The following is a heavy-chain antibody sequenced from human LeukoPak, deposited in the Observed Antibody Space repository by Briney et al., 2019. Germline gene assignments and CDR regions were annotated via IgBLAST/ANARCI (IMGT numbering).Heavy chain of an antibody. J-gene: IGHJ4*02. CDR1: GFTFRDYY. Sequence: GGSLRLSCEASGFTFRDYYMSWIRQAPGKVLEWISYMSSIYNTMYYADSVKGRFTISRDNAKNSLYLQMNSLSAEDTALYYCAKNLGSGWYFPFDYWGQGTLVTVSS. V-gene: IGHV3-11*01. CDR3: AKNLGSGWYFPFDY. CDR2: MSSIYNTM. D-gene: IGHD6-19*01.